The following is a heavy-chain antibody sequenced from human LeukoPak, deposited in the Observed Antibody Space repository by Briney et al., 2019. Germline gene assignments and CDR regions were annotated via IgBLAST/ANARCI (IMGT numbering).Heavy chain of an antibody. Sequence: PGGSLRLSCAVSGFSVTNNYMSWVRQAPGKGLEWVSVFYVGGATYYADSVKGRFTISRDNSENTLYLQMNSLRAEDTAVYYCAKYSGSYLFDYWGRGTLVTVSS. CDR3: AKYSGSYLFDY. V-gene: IGHV3-53*01. CDR1: GFSVTNNY. J-gene: IGHJ4*02. D-gene: IGHD1-26*01. CDR2: FYVGGAT.